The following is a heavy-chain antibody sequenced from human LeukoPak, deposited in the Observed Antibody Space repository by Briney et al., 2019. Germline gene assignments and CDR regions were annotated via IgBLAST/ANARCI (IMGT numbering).Heavy chain of an antibody. Sequence: ASVKVSCKASGYTFTGYYMHWVRQAPGQGLEWMGWINPNSGGTNYAQKFQGRVTMTRDTSISTAYMELSRLRSDDTAVYYCARDRFGESYFDYWGQGTLVTVSS. V-gene: IGHV1-2*02. CDR3: ARDRFGESYFDY. CDR2: INPNSGGT. D-gene: IGHD3-10*01. CDR1: GYTFTGYY. J-gene: IGHJ4*02.